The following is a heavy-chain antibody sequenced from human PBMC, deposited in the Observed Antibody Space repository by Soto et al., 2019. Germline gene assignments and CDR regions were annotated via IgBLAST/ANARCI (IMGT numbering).Heavy chain of an antibody. J-gene: IGHJ4*02. CDR2: IYSSGGT. D-gene: IGHD5-12*01. CDR3: ARDGDGYNN. Sequence: QVQLQESGPGLVKPSETLSLTCSVSGGSVTSGSYYWTWIRQPPGKGLEWIGYIYSSGGTSYNPSLKSPVTISVDTSKNHFSLKLTSVTAADTAVYYCARDGDGYNNWGQGTLVTVSS. V-gene: IGHV4-61*03. CDR1: GGSVTSGSYY.